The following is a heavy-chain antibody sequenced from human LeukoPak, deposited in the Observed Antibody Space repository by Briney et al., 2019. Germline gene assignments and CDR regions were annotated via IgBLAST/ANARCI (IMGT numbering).Heavy chain of an antibody. D-gene: IGHD5-18*01. J-gene: IGHJ1*01. CDR3: ARAPYGYVQH. Sequence: GSLKLSCAASGFTFSSYAMSWVRQAPGKGLEWIGSIYHSGSTNYNPSLKSRVTISVDTSKNQFSLKLSSVTAADTAVYYCARAPYGYVQHWGQGTLVTVSS. CDR2: IYHSGST. V-gene: IGHV4-59*01. CDR1: GFTFSSYA.